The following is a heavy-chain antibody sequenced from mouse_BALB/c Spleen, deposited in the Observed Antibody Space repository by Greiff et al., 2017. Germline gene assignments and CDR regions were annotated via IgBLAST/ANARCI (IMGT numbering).Heavy chain of an antibody. Sequence: QVQLQQPGAELVRPGASVKLSCKASGYTFTSYWINWVKQRPGQGLEWIGNIYPSDSYTNYNQKFKDKATLTVDKSSSTAYMQLSSPTSEDSAVYYCTRAGGIYYDYDAWFAYWGQGTLVTVSA. V-gene: IGHV1-69*02. CDR3: TRAGGIYYDYDAWFAY. CDR1: GYTFTSYW. CDR2: IYPSDSYT. D-gene: IGHD2-4*01. J-gene: IGHJ3*01.